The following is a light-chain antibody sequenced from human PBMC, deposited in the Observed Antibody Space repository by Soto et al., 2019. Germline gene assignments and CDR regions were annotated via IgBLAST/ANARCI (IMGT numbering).Light chain of an antibody. J-gene: IGLJ1*01. Sequence: QSVLTKPASVSGSPGQSITISCTGTSSDVGGYNSVSWYQQHPGKAPKLILYDVTDRPSGVSYRFSGSKSGNTASLTISGLQAADEADYFCSSFTSSMTNVFGSGTKVTVL. CDR3: SSFTSSMTNV. V-gene: IGLV2-14*01. CDR1: SSDVGGYNS. CDR2: DVT.